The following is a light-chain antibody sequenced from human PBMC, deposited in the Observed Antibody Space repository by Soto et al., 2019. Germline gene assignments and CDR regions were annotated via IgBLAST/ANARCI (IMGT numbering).Light chain of an antibody. CDR2: DAS. CDR1: QDIRNY. Sequence: DIQMTQSPSSLSASVGDRVAITCQASQDIRNYLNWYQQKLGKAPKLLIYDASNLETGVPSRLSGSGSGTDFTFTISSLQPEDIATYYCQQYSHLITFGQGTRLEIK. J-gene: IGKJ5*01. CDR3: QQYSHLIT. V-gene: IGKV1-33*01.